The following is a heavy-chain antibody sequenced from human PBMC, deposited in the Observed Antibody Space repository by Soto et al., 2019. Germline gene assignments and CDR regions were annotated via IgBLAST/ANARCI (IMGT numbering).Heavy chain of an antibody. CDR1: GGSIISYY. CDR2: IYYSGST. CDR3: ASLPATSDVDY. J-gene: IGHJ4*02. V-gene: IGHV4-59*07. D-gene: IGHD2-2*01. Sequence: ASDNLSLTCTVSGGSIISYYWSWIRQPPGKGLEWIGYIYYSGSTNYNPSLKSRVTISVDKSKNQFSLKLSSVTAADTAVYYCASLPATSDVDYWGQGTLVTVS.